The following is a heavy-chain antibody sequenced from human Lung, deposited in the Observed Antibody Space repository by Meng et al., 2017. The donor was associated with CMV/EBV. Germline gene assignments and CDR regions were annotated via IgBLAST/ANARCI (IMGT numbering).Heavy chain of an antibody. Sequence: SXTLSLTCAVYGGSFSGYYWSWIRQPPGKGLEWIGEINHSGSTNYNPSLKSRVTISVDTSKNQFSLKLSSVTAADTAVYYCARLVTNPYYYYGMDVWGQGTTVTVSS. J-gene: IGHJ6*02. V-gene: IGHV4-34*01. CDR3: ARLVTNPYYYYGMDV. CDR2: INHSGST. D-gene: IGHD4-11*01. CDR1: GGSFSGYY.